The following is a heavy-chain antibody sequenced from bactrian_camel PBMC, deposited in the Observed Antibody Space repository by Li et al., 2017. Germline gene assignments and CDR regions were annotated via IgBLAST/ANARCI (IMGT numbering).Heavy chain of an antibody. D-gene: IGHD2*01. V-gene: IGHV3S10*01. CDR2: VHSNGST. CDR1: GYTYSRYC. J-gene: IGHJ6*01. Sequence: DVQLVESGGGSVESGGSLRLSCVVSGYTYSRYCMGWFRQAPGKEREREEVAIVHSNGSTTYAESVKGRFTISRDNARNTVYLQMNDLKPEDSAMYYCATEPDGGFCSPSNDFSYWGQGTQVTVS. CDR3: ATEPDGGFCSPSNDFSY.